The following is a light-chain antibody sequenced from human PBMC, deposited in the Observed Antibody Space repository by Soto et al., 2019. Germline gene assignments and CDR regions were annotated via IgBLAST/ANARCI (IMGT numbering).Light chain of an antibody. CDR3: QRYYSVPCA. CDR1: LAISNY. V-gene: IGKV1-27*01. Sequence: DIQMTQSPSSLSALVGDRVTITCRASLAISNYLAWYQQRPGKVPTLLIYGASTLQSGVPSRFAGSGSGTEFSLTIASLQPEDVATYYCQRYYSVPCAFGHGTKVEIK. CDR2: GAS. J-gene: IGKJ1*01.